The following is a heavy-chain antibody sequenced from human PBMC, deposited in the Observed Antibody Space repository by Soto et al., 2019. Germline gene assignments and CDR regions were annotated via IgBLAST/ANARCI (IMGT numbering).Heavy chain of an antibody. J-gene: IGHJ4*02. CDR1: GYTFTSYG. Sequence: QVQLVQSGAEVKKPGASVKVSCKASGYTFTSYGISWVRQAPGQGLEWMGWINAYNGNTKYAQKLQGRVTMTTDTSTSTDYMELRSLRSEDTAVYYCARDQAMAQFDYWGQGTLVTVSS. CDR2: INAYNGNT. V-gene: IGHV1-18*01. CDR3: ARDQAMAQFDY. D-gene: IGHD5-18*01.